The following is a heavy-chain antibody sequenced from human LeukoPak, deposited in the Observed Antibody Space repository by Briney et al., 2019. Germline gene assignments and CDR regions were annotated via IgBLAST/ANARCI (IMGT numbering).Heavy chain of an antibody. D-gene: IGHD3-10*01. CDR1: GGSISIYY. V-gene: IGHV4-59*01. Sequence: SETLSLTCTVSGGSISIYYWSWIRQPPGKGLEWIGYIYYSGSTNYNPSLKSRVTISVDTSKNQFSLKLSSVTAADTAVYYCARSGTEYLLFDAAEYFQHWGQGTLVTVSS. CDR3: ARSGTEYLLFDAAEYFQH. J-gene: IGHJ1*01. CDR2: IYYSGST.